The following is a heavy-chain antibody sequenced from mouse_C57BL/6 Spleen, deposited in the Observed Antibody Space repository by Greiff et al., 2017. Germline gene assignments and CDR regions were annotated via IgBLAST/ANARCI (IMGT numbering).Heavy chain of an antibody. V-gene: IGHV1-52*01. Sequence: QVQLQQPGAELVRPGSSVKLSCKASGYTFTSYWMHWVKQRPIQGLEWIGNIDPSDSATHYNQKFKDKATLTVDKSSSTAYMQLSSLTSEDSAVYYCARGGSSYGYFDVWGTGTTVTVSS. CDR3: ARGGSSYGYFDV. CDR2: IDPSDSAT. D-gene: IGHD1-1*01. J-gene: IGHJ1*03. CDR1: GYTFTSYW.